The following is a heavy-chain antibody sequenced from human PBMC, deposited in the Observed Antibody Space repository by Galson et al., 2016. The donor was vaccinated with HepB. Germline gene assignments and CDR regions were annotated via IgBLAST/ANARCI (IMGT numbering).Heavy chain of an antibody. Sequence: SLRLSCAASGFTFTNYDIHWVRQAPGTGLVWVSRINIDGNSITYADSVKGRFAISRDNAKNTVHLQMNSLRAEDTVVYYCTRDYYGSLDHWGQGTLVTVSS. CDR1: GFTFTNYD. D-gene: IGHD3-10*01. CDR3: TRDYYGSLDH. CDR2: INIDGNSI. V-gene: IGHV3-74*01. J-gene: IGHJ4*02.